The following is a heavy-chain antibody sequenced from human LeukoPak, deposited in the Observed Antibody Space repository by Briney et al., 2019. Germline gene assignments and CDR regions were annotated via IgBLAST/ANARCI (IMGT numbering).Heavy chain of an antibody. Sequence: ASVKVSCKASGYTFTSYGISWVRQAPGQGLEWMGWISAYNGNTNYAQKLQGRVTMTTDTSTSTAYMELRSLRSDDTAVYYCARGPPHYSSSWYVYYYYYYGTDVWGQGTTVTVSS. J-gene: IGHJ6*02. V-gene: IGHV1-18*01. CDR2: ISAYNGNT. CDR1: GYTFTSYG. D-gene: IGHD6-13*01. CDR3: ARGPPHYSSSWYVYYYYYYGTDV.